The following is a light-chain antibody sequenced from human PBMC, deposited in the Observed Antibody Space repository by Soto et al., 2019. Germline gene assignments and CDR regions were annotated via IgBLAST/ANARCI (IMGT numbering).Light chain of an antibody. CDR3: QQRSDWPWT. V-gene: IGKV3-11*01. CDR2: DAS. J-gene: IGKJ1*01. CDR1: QSVSTF. Sequence: VLTQSPATLSLSPGERATLSCRASQSVSTFLAWYQHKPGQAPRLLIYDASNRATGIPARFSGGGSGTDFTLTISSLEPEDFAVYYCQQRSDWPWTFGQGTKVDIK.